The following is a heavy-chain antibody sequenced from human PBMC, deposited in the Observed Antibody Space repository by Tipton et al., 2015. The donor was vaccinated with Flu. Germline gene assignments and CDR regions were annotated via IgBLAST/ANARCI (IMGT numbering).Heavy chain of an antibody. D-gene: IGHD2-15*01. Sequence: QMQLVQSGAEVKKPGSSVKVSCKASGGTFSSYAISWVRQAPGQGLEWMGGIIPIFGTANYAQKFQGRVTITADESTSTAYMELSSLRSEDTALYYCARCGGGSCYSYYYYGMDVWGQGTTVTVSS. CDR1: GGTFSSYA. CDR3: ARCGGGSCYSYYYYGMDV. V-gene: IGHV1-69*01. CDR2: IIPIFGTA. J-gene: IGHJ6*02.